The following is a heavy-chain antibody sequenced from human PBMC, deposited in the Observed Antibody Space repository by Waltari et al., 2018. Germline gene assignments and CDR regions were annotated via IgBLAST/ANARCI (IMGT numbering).Heavy chain of an antibody. J-gene: IGHJ4*02. CDR3: ARDGSRGGDFDY. Sequence: VQLVVSGGGVVQPGGPLRLACAASGFTVSDNWMSWVRQAPGKGLEWVANIKEDGREIYYADCVKGRFTMSRDNAKNSLYLQMNSLRDEDMAIYYCARDGSRGGDFDYWGQGTLVTVSS. CDR2: IKEDGREI. V-gene: IGHV3-7*03. D-gene: IGHD1-26*01. CDR1: GFTVSDNW.